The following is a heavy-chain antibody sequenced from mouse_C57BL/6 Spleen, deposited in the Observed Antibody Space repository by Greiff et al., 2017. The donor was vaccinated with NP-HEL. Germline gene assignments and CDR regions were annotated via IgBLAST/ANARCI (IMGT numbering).Heavy chain of an antibody. V-gene: IGHV3-6*01. CDR1: GYSITSGYY. Sequence: EVQLMESGPGLVKPSQSLSLTCSVTGYSITSGYYWNWIRQFPGNKLEWMGYISYDGSNNYNPSLKNRISITRDTSKNQFFLKLNSVTTEDTATYYCARRRSYGYFDVWGTGTTVTVSS. CDR2: ISYDGSN. J-gene: IGHJ1*03. CDR3: ARRRSYGYFDV.